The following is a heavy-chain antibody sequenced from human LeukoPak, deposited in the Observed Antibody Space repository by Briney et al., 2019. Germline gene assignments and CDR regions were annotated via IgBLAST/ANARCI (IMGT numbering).Heavy chain of an antibody. J-gene: IGHJ4*02. CDR1: GFAFISYS. CDR3: TRDLYCFWSGSFDY. D-gene: IGHD3-3*01. Sequence: GGSLRLSCASSGFAFISYSMNWVRQPPGQGLDWVSSISSSSYYIYYAVSVKGRFTISRDNAQHSLYLQMNSLSAEDTAVYYCTRDLYCFWSGSFDYWGQGTLVTVSS. CDR2: ISSSSYYI. V-gene: IGHV3-21*01.